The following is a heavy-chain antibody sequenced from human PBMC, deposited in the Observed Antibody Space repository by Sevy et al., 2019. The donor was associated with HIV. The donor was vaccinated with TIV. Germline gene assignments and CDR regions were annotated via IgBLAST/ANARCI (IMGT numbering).Heavy chain of an antibody. D-gene: IGHD3-22*01. CDR1: GYSFTSHW. V-gene: IGHV5-51*01. CDR3: ARSRSGYFDSSGYYIN. CDR2: NFPGDSET. J-gene: IGHJ4*02. Sequence: GESLKISCKGHGYSFTSHWIGWVRQMPGKGLDWMGINFPGDSETRYSPAFQGEVTISADKSTSTAFMQWSSLKASDTAIYYCARSRSGYFDSSGYYINWGQGTLVTVSS.